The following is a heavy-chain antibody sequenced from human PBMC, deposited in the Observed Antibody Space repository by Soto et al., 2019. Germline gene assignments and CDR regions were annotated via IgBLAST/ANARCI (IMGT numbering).Heavy chain of an antibody. CDR1: GYTLTELS. Sequence: ASVKVSCKVSGYTLTELSMHWVRQAPGKGLEWMGGFDPEDGETIYAQKFQGRVTMTEDTSTDTAYMELSSLRSEDTAVYYCATDSGYHRPLPSAFDIWGQGTMVTVSS. CDR2: FDPEDGET. V-gene: IGHV1-24*01. CDR3: ATDSGYHRPLPSAFDI. D-gene: IGHD2-2*01. J-gene: IGHJ3*02.